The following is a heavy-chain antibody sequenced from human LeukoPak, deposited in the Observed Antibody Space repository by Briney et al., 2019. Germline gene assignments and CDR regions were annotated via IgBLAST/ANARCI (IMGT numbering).Heavy chain of an antibody. CDR1: GYTFTSYY. V-gene: IGHV1-46*01. CDR2: INPSGGST. CDR3: ASDGITPGPSFDY. J-gene: IGHJ4*02. Sequence: ASVNVSCKASGYTFTSYYMHWVRQAPGQGLEWMGIINPSGGSTSYAQKFQGRVTMTRDMSTSTVYMELSSLRSEDTAVYYCASDGITPGPSFDYWGQGTLVTVSS. D-gene: IGHD4-23*01.